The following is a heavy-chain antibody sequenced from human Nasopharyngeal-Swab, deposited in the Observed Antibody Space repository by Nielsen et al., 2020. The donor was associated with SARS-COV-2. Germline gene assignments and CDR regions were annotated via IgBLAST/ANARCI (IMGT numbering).Heavy chain of an antibody. Sequence: WVRQAPGQGLEWMGIINPSGGSTSYAQKLQGRVTMTRDTSTSAVYMELSSLRSEDTAVYYCARGRDCTNGVCYAGGTDAFDIWGQGTMVTVSS. CDR2: INPSGGST. D-gene: IGHD2-8*01. V-gene: IGHV1-46*01. CDR3: ARGRDCTNGVCYAGGTDAFDI. J-gene: IGHJ3*02.